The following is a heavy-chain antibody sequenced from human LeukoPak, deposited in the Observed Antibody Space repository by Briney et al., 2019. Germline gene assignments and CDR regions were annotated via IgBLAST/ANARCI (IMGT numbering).Heavy chain of an antibody. CDR2: ISYDGSNQ. J-gene: IGHJ4*02. V-gene: IGHV3-30*18. D-gene: IGHD6-13*01. Sequence: AGGSLRLSCAASGFTFSSYGMHWVRQAPGKGLEWVAVISYDGSNQHFADSVKGRFTISRDKSKNTVYLQMNSLRAEDTAVYYCAKDLAAARPGDYWGQGTLVTVSS. CDR1: GFTFSSYG. CDR3: AKDLAAARPGDY.